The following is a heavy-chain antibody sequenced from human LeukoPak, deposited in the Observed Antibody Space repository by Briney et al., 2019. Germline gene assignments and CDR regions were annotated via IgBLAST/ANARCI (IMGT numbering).Heavy chain of an antibody. J-gene: IGHJ4*02. CDR2: ITSSSSST. V-gene: IGHV3-23*01. CDR1: GFSFSTYG. CDR3: AKDDLNGKIDY. Sequence: GGSLRLSCAASGFSFSTYGVSWVGQAPGKGLEWVSAITSSSSSTYYADSVKGRFTISRDNSKHTMYLQMNSVRAEDTAVYYCAKDDLNGKIDYWGQGTLVTVSS.